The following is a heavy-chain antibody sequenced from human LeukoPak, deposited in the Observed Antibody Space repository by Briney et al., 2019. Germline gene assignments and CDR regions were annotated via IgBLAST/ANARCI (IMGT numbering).Heavy chain of an antibody. J-gene: IGHJ6*03. Sequence: GGSLRLSCAASGFTFSSYSMNWVRQAPGKGLEWVSYISSSSSTIYYADSVKGRFTISRDNAKNSLYLQMNSLRAEGTAVYYCARDPYGDYIYYYYYYMDVWGKGTTVTVS. D-gene: IGHD4-17*01. CDR1: GFTFSSYS. CDR3: ARDPYGDYIYYYYYYMDV. CDR2: ISSSSSTI. V-gene: IGHV3-48*01.